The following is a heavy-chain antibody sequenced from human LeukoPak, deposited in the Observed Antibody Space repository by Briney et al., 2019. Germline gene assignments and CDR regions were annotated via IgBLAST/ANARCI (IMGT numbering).Heavy chain of an antibody. D-gene: IGHD4-23*01. CDR1: GFTFSSYG. CDR2: ISGSGVGT. CDR3: ARDGSTVVTRAFDI. V-gene: IGHV3-23*01. Sequence: GGSLRLSCAASGFTFSSYGMSWVRQAPGKGLEWVSAISGSGVGTYYADSVKGRFTISRDNSKNTLYLQMNSLRAEDTAVYYCARDGSTVVTRAFDIWGQGTMVTVSS. J-gene: IGHJ3*02.